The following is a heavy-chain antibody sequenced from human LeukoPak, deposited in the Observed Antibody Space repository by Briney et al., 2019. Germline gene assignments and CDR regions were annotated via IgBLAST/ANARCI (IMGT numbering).Heavy chain of an antibody. CDR3: ARSNGRSPGPYYYGMDV. D-gene: IGHD2-8*01. V-gene: IGHV1-2*02. J-gene: IGHJ6*01. Sequence: GASVTVSCKASGYTFTGYYMHWVRQAPGQGLEWMGWINPNSGGTNYAQKFQGRVTMTRDTSISTAYMELSRLRSDDTAVYYCARSNGRSPGPYYYGMDVWGQGTTVTVSS. CDR1: GYTFTGYY. CDR2: INPNSGGT.